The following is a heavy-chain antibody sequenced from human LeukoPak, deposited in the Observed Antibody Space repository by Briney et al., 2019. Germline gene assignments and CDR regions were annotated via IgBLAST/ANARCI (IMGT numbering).Heavy chain of an antibody. CDR1: GGSISSYY. J-gene: IGHJ4*02. Sequence: SETLSLTCTVSGGSISSYYWSWIRQPAGKGLEWIGLIYTSGSTNYNPSLKSRVTMSVDTSKNQFSLKLSSVTAADTAVYYCARSTPGLLPAPFDYWGQGTLVTVSS. CDR3: ARSTPGLLPAPFDY. CDR2: IYTSGST. D-gene: IGHD3-22*01. V-gene: IGHV4-4*07.